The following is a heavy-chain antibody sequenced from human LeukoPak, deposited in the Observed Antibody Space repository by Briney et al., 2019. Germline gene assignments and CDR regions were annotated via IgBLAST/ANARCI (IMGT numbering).Heavy chain of an antibody. CDR3: ARGLRFGGYSGYVAGARPVSGMDV. J-gene: IGHJ4*02. Sequence: ASVKVSCKASGGTFSSYAISWVRQAPGQGLEWMGRIIPILGIANYAQKFQGRVTITADKSTSTAYMELSSLRSEDTAVYYCARGLRFGGYSGYVAGARPVSGMDVWGQGTLVTVSS. D-gene: IGHD5-12*01. CDR1: GGTFSSYA. V-gene: IGHV1-69*04. CDR2: IIPILGIA.